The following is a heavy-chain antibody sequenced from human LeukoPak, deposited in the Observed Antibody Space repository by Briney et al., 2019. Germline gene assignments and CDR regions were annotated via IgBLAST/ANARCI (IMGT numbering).Heavy chain of an antibody. J-gene: IGHJ6*03. V-gene: IGHV3-48*01. CDR1: GFTFSSYS. CDR3: AREKVGYSYGQGYYYYMDV. CDR2: ISSSSSTI. D-gene: IGHD5-18*01. Sequence: GGSLRLSCAASGFTFSSYSMNWVRQAPGKGLEWVSYISSSSSTIYYADSVKGRFTISRDNAKNSLYLQMNSLRAEDTAVYYCAREKVGYSYGQGYYYYMDVWGKGTTVTVSS.